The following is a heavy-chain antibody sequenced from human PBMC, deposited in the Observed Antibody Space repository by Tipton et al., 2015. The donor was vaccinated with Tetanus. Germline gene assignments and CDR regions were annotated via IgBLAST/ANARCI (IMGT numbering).Heavy chain of an antibody. CDR3: ARGLGVFPLSSPFAY. J-gene: IGHJ4*02. V-gene: IGHV3-30*03. D-gene: IGHD3-3*01. Sequence: SLRLSCAASGFTVSNFGMHWVRQAPGKGLEWVAVISSDGDTQYYADSVKGRFSISRDDSKSTVSLQMRSPGPEETAVYYCARGLGVFPLSSPFAYWGQGVLVTVSS. CDR1: GFTVSNFG. CDR2: ISSDGDTQ.